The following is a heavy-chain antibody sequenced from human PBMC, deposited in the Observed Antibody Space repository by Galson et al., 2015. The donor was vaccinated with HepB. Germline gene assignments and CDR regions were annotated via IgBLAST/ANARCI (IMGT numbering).Heavy chain of an antibody. CDR2: ISSGGSYI. CDR1: GLTLNRYN. CDR3: ARDSHCGGYVCYFDY. Sequence: SLRLSCAASGLTLNRYNMNWVRQAPGKGLEWVSSISSGGSYIYYADSVKGRFTISRDNAKNSLYLQMNSLRAEDTAVYYCARDSHCGGYVCYFDYWGQGTLVTVSS. D-gene: IGHD2-21*01. V-gene: IGHV3-21*01. J-gene: IGHJ4*02.